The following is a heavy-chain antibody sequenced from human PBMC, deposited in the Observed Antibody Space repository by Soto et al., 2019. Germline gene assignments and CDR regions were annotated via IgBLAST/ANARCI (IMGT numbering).Heavy chain of an antibody. CDR3: TTTKWPYNTGGAAAGYYYYYYGMDV. CDR2: IKSKTDGGTT. J-gene: IGHJ6*02. CDR1: GFTFSNAW. D-gene: IGHD6-13*01. V-gene: IGHV3-15*07. Sequence: GGSLRLSCAASGFTFSNAWMNWVRQAPGKGLEWVGRIKSKTDGGTTDYAAPVKGRFTISRDDSKNTLYLQMNSLKTEDTAVYYCTTTKWPYNTGGAAAGYYYYYYGMDVWGQGTTVTVSS.